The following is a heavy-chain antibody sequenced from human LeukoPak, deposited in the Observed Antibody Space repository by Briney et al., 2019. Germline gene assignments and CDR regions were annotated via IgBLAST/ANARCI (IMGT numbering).Heavy chain of an antibody. CDR3: ARSIGTTVTTPVDY. V-gene: IGHV1-2*02. D-gene: IGHD4-17*01. Sequence: ASVKVSSKASGYTSTGYYMHWVRQAPGQGLEWMGWINPNSGGTNYAQKFQGRVTMTRDTSISTAYMELSRLRSDDTAVYYCARSIGTTVTTPVDYWGQGTLVTVSS. J-gene: IGHJ4*02. CDR1: GYTSTGYY. CDR2: INPNSGGT.